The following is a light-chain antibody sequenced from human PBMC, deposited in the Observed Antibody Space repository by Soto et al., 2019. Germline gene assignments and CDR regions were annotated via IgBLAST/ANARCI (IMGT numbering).Light chain of an antibody. CDR2: DAS. CDR3: QQYNSYST. CDR1: QSISSW. J-gene: IGKJ1*01. Sequence: DIQMTQSPSTLSASVGDRVTITCRASQSISSWLAWYQQKPGKAPKLLIYDASSLESGVPSRFSGSGSGTEFTLNISSLQPDDFATYSCQQYNSYSTFGQGTKVEIK. V-gene: IGKV1-5*01.